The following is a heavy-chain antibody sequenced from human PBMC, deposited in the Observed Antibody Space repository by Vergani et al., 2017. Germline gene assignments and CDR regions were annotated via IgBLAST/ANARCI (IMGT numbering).Heavy chain of an antibody. V-gene: IGHV3-74*02. J-gene: IGHJ4*02. CDR1: GFTVSSNY. CDR3: ARGRGSGSYGEFDY. D-gene: IGHD1-26*01. CDR2: INSDGSST. Sequence: EVQLVETGGGLIQPGGSLRLSCAASGFTVSSNYMSWVRQAPGKGLEWVSRINSDGSSTSYADSVKGRFTISRDNAKNTLYLQLNSLRAEDTAVYYCARGRGSGSYGEFDYWGQGTLVTVSS.